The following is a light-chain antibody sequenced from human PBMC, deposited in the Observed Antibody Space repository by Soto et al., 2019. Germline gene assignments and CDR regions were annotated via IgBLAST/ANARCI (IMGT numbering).Light chain of an antibody. Sequence: EIVLTQSPATLSVSPGERATLSSRASQSVSSDLAWYHQKPGQAPRLLIHGATTRATGIPARFSGSGSGTEFTLTISSLQSEDFAVYYCQQYNNWPRTFGQGTKVDIK. CDR1: QSVSSD. J-gene: IGKJ1*01. CDR2: GAT. CDR3: QQYNNWPRT. V-gene: IGKV3-15*01.